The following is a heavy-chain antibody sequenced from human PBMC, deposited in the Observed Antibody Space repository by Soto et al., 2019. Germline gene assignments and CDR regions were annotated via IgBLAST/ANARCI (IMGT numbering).Heavy chain of an antibody. Sequence: GGSLRLSCAASGFTFSSYAMSWVRQAPGKGLEWVSAISGSGGSTYYAGSVKGRFTISRDNSKNTLYLQMNSLRAEDTAVYYCAKDLQYSSSLHWGQGTLVTVSS. J-gene: IGHJ4*02. D-gene: IGHD6-13*01. V-gene: IGHV3-23*01. CDR1: GFTFSSYA. CDR2: ISGSGGST. CDR3: AKDLQYSSSLH.